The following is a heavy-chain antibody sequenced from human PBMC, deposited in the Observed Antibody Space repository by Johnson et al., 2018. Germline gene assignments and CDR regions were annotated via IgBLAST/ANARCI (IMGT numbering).Heavy chain of an antibody. Sequence: AQLQESGGGLVQPGGSLRLSCAASGFTFSSYWMHWVRQAPGKGLVWVPRINSGGSTYYADSVKGRVTIARDNSKNTLYLQMNSLRAEDTAVYYCSRVYSYYDSGGYYRNSYGMDVWGQGTTVTVSS. D-gene: IGHD3-22*01. CDR3: SRVYSYYDSGGYYRNSYGMDV. CDR1: GFTFSSYW. CDR2: INSGGST. V-gene: IGHV3-74*01. J-gene: IGHJ6*02.